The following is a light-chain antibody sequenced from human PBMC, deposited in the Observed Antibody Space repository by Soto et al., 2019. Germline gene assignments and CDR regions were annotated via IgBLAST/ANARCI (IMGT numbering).Light chain of an antibody. Sequence: EIVMTQSPATLSVSPGERATLSCRASQSVSSNLAWYQQKPGQAPRLLIYGASSRATGIPVRFSGSGSGTEFTLTISSLQPEDFATYYCQQANRFPPWTFGQGTKVDI. V-gene: IGKV3-15*01. CDR3: QQANRFPPWT. CDR1: QSVSSN. J-gene: IGKJ1*01. CDR2: GAS.